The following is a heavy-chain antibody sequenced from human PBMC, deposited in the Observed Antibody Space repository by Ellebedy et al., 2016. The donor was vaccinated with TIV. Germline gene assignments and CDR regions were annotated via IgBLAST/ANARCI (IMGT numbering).Heavy chain of an antibody. CDR3: VRDSDILTGLRSQSAIGPDF. Sequence: GGSLRLSXAASGFTFSDHYMGWIRQAHGKGLDWVSYISKSGSSIHYADSVKGRFTVSRDNAKNSLFLQMNNLRAEDTAMYYCVRDSDILTGLRSQSAIGPDFWGQGTLVTVSS. V-gene: IGHV3-11*01. CDR1: GFTFSDHY. D-gene: IGHD3-9*01. CDR2: ISKSGSSI. J-gene: IGHJ4*02.